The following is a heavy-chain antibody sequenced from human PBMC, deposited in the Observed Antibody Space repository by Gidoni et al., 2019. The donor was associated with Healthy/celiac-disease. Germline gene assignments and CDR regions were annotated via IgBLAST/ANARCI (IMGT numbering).Heavy chain of an antibody. D-gene: IGHD1-26*01. V-gene: IGHV4-34*01. CDR1: GGSFSRYY. J-gene: IGHJ4*02. CDR2: INHNGST. Sequence: QVQLQQWCAGLLKPSETLALTCAVYGGSFSRYYWSWIRQPPGKGLEWVGEINHNGSTNYNPSLKGRVTISVDTSKNQFSLKLSSVTAADTAVYYCARRDFGSYLLGYYFDYWGQGTLVTVSS. CDR3: ARRDFGSYLLGYYFDY.